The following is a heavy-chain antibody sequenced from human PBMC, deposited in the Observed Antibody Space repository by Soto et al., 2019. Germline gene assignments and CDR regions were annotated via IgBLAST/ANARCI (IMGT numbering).Heavy chain of an antibody. CDR3: ARGIWEMATIRPENY. CDR2: IKSKTDGGTT. J-gene: IGHJ4*02. CDR1: GFTFSNAW. V-gene: IGHV3-15*01. D-gene: IGHD5-12*01. Sequence: PGGSLRLSCAASGFTFSNAWMSWVRQAPGKGLEWVGRIKSKTDGGTTDYAAPVKGRLTISRDDSKNTLYLQMNSLKTEDTAVYYFARGIWEMATIRPENYWGQGTLVTVSS.